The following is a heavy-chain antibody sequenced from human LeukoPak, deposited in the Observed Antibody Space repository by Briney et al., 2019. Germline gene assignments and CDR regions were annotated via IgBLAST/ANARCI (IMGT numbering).Heavy chain of an antibody. Sequence: ASVKVSCKASGYTFTSYGISWVRQAPGQGLEWMGWISAYNGNTNYAQKLQGRVTMTTDTSTSTAYMQLRSLRSDDTAVYYCARDLLDDIVVVPAADNWFDPWGQGTLVTVSS. J-gene: IGHJ5*02. CDR2: ISAYNGNT. D-gene: IGHD2-2*01. CDR1: GYTFTSYG. V-gene: IGHV1-18*01. CDR3: ARDLLDDIVVVPAADNWFDP.